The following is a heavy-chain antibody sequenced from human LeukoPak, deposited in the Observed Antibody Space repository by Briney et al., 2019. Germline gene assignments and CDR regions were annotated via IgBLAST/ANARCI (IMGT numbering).Heavy chain of an antibody. CDR3: ARDQLAYSGYDTLFDY. V-gene: IGHV3-30*04. Sequence: GGSLRLSCAASGFTFNSYAIHWVCQAPGKGLEWVAVISYDGSNKYYAESVKGRFTISRDNSKNTLYLQLNSLRPDDTAVYYCARDQLAYSGYDTLFDYWGQGTLVTVSS. CDR1: GFTFNSYA. CDR2: ISYDGSNK. J-gene: IGHJ4*02. D-gene: IGHD5-12*01.